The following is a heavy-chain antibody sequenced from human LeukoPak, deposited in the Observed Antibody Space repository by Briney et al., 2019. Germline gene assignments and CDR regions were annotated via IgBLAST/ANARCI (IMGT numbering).Heavy chain of an antibody. CDR2: IYHSGST. V-gene: IGHV4-38-2*02. CDR3: ARELPGDWFDP. CDR1: GYSISSGYY. J-gene: IGHJ5*02. Sequence: SETLSLTCTVSGYSISSGYYWGWIRQPPGKGLEWIGSIYHSGSTYYNPSLKSRVTISVDTSKNQFSLRLSSVTAADTAVYYCARELPGDWFDPWGQGTLVTVSS. D-gene: IGHD2-2*01.